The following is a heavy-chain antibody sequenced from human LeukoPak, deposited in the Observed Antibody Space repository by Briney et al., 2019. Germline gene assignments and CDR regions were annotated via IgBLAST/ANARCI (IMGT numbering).Heavy chain of an antibody. D-gene: IGHD3/OR15-3a*01. V-gene: IGHV3-21*01. Sequence: KPGVSLRFCRAASGFSFSSDSINWVPQAPGKRLEWVSSISSSSSYIYYADSVKGRFTISRDNAKNSLYLQMNSLRAEDTAVYYCARDRGTGFDPWGQGTLVTVSS. CDR3: ARDRGTGFDP. CDR1: GFSFSSDS. CDR2: ISSSSSYI. J-gene: IGHJ5*02.